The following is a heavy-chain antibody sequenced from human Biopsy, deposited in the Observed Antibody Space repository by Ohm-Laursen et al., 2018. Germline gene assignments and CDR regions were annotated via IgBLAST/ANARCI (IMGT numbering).Heavy chain of an antibody. J-gene: IGHJ4*02. CDR3: TRVRTFGGVIGGYYFDS. Sequence: SDTLSLTCTVSGGSITSYYRSWIRRPPGKRLEWIGYIYYSGSTNYNPSLKSRVTISADTSKNQVSLRLNSVTAADTAVYYCTRVRTFGGVIGGYYFDSWGQGILATVSS. CDR2: IYYSGST. V-gene: IGHV4-59*12. D-gene: IGHD3-16*02. CDR1: GGSITSYY.